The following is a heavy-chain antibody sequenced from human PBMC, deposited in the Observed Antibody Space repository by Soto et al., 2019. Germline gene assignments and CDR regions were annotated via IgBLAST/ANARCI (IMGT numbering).Heavy chain of an antibody. CDR2: IVVGSGNT. J-gene: IGHJ6*02. V-gene: IGHV1-58*01. Sequence: ASVKVSCKASGFTFTSSAVQWVRQARGQRLEWIGWIVVGSGNTNYAQKFQERVTITRDMSTSTAYMELSSLRSEATAVYYCAADRKYYYASGPRPHTSNYYYYGMDVWGQGTTVTVSS. CDR1: GFTFTSSA. CDR3: AADRKYYYASGPRPHTSNYYYYGMDV. D-gene: IGHD3-10*01.